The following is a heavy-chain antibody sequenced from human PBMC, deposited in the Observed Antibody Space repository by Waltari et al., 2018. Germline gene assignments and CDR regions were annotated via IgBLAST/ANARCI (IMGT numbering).Heavy chain of an antibody. CDR1: GYTFTSYD. J-gene: IGHJ6*02. D-gene: IGHD5-12*01. CDR3: ARVNHRMWMSIYYYGMDV. V-gene: IGHV1-8*03. Sequence: QVQLVQSGAEVKKPGASVKVSCKASGYTFTSYDINWVRQATGQGLEWMGWMNPNSGNTGYAQKFQGRVTITRNTSISTAYMELSSLRSEDTAVYYCARVNHRMWMSIYYYGMDVWGQGTTVTVSS. CDR2: MNPNSGNT.